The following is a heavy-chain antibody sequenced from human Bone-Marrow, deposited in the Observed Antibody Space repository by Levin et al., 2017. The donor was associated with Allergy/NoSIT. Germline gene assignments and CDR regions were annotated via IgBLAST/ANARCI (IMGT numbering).Heavy chain of an antibody. CDR2: IGIYSGNT. CDR3: ARSDSYYDVLTGYGTLGY. J-gene: IGHJ4*02. D-gene: IGHD3-9*01. CDR1: GYNFRSYG. Sequence: KRGESLKISCKASGYNFRSYGITWVRQAPGQGLEWMGWIGIYSGNTNYAQNLQGRVTITTDTSTSTAYMELRGLRSDDTAVYYCARSDSYYDVLTGYGTLGYWGQGTLITVSS. V-gene: IGHV1-18*01.